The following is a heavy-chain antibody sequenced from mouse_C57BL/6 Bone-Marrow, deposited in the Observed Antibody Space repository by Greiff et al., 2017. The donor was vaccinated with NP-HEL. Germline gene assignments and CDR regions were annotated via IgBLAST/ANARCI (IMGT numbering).Heavy chain of an antibody. D-gene: IGHD1-1*01. CDR1: GYTFTDYY. J-gene: IGHJ3*01. Sequence: VHVKQSGPVLVKPGASVKMSCKASGYTFTDYYMNWVKQSHGKSLEWIGVINPYNGGTSYNQKFKGKATLTVDKSSSTAYMELNSLTSEDSAVYYCARRGYYDPFAYWGQGTLVTVSA. CDR2: INPYNGGT. V-gene: IGHV1-19*01. CDR3: ARRGYYDPFAY.